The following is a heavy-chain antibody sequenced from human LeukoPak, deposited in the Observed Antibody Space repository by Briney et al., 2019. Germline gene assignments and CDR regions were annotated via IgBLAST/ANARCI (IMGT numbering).Heavy chain of an antibody. V-gene: IGHV1-69*01. CDR3: ARGAGGNGYYSYYFDY. J-gene: IGHJ4*02. Sequence: GSSVKVSCKASGGTFSSYAISWVRQAPGQGLEWMGGIIPIFGTANYAQKFQGRVTITADESTSTAYMELSSLRSGDTAVYYCARGAGGNGYYSYYFDYWGQGTLVTVSS. CDR2: IIPIFGTA. CDR1: GGTFSSYA. D-gene: IGHD3-22*01.